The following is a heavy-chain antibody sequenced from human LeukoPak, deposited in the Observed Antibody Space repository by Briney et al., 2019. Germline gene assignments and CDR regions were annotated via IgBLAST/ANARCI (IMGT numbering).Heavy chain of an antibody. J-gene: IGHJ6*03. CDR1: GFTFSSYS. Sequence: SGGSLRLSCAASGFTFSSYSMNWVRQAPGKGLEWVSSISSSSSYIYYADSVKGLFTISRDNAKNSLYLQMNSLRAEDTAVYYCARVAAQTLYYYYYYYMDVWGKGTTVTVSS. CDR3: ARVAAQTLYYYYYYYMDV. CDR2: ISSSSSYI. D-gene: IGHD6-6*01. V-gene: IGHV3-21*01.